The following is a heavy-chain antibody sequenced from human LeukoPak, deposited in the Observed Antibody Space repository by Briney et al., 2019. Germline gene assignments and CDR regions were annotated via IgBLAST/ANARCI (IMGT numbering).Heavy chain of an antibody. CDR3: ASFDSGGWYNVGD. Sequence: SGGSLRLSCAASGFTFSSYTMNWVRQAPGKGLECISYITSSSDTIYYADSVEGRFTTSRDNAKKSLYLQMNSLRAEDTAGYYWASFDSGGWYNVGDWGQGTLVTVSS. CDR1: GFTFSSYT. CDR2: ITSSSDTI. V-gene: IGHV3-48*01. D-gene: IGHD6-19*01. J-gene: IGHJ4*02.